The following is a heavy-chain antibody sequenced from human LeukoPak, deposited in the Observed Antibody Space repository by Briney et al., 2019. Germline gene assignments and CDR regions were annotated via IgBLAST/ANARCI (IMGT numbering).Heavy chain of an antibody. CDR1: GGSISSSTNW. CDR3: ARAGGFTILRGAVNNWFDP. Sequence: SETLSLTCAVSGGSISSSTNWWSWVRQPPGKGLEWIGSMYYSGNTYYNPSLKSRVTISVDTSKNQFSLKLSSVTAADTAVYYCARAGGFTILRGAVNNWFDPWGQGTLVTVSS. V-gene: IGHV4-39*07. CDR2: MYYSGNT. J-gene: IGHJ5*02. D-gene: IGHD3-10*01.